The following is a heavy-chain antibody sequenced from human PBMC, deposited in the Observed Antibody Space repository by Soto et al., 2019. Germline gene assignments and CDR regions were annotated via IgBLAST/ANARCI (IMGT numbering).Heavy chain of an antibody. CDR3: ARALYSTTLSGWFDP. J-gene: IGHJ5*02. D-gene: IGHD1-26*01. Sequence: GGSLRLSCAASGFTFSSYAMSWVRQAPGKGLEWVSAISGSGGSTYYADSVKGRFTISRDNSKNTLYLQMNSLRAEDTAVYYCARALYSTTLSGWFDPWGQGTLVTVSS. CDR2: ISGSGGST. CDR1: GFTFSSYA. V-gene: IGHV3-23*01.